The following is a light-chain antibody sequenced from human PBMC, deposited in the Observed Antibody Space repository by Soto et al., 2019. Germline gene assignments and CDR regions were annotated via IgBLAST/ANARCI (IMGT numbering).Light chain of an antibody. V-gene: IGKV1-5*01. CDR3: QQYNSYSHS. CDR2: DAS. CDR1: QSISSW. J-gene: IGKJ2*01. Sequence: DIQMTQSPSTLSASVGDRVTITCRASQSISSWLAWYQQKPGKAPKLLIYDASRLESGVPSRFSGSGSGTAFTLTISSLQPDDFATYYCQQYNSYSHSFGQGTKLEIK.